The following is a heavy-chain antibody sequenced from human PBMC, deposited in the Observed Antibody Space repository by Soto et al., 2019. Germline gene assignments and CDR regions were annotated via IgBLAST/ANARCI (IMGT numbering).Heavy chain of an antibody. CDR3: ARSQTTVHPYDY. CDR2: IYHSGST. D-gene: IGHD4-17*01. CDR1: GGSISSGGYS. J-gene: IGHJ4*02. V-gene: IGHV4-30-2*01. Sequence: SETLSLTCAVSGGSISSGGYSWRWLRQPPGQGLEWLGYIYHSGSTYYNPSLKSRVTISVDRSKNQFSLKLSYVTAADTAVYYCARSQTTVHPYDYWGQGTLVTDSS.